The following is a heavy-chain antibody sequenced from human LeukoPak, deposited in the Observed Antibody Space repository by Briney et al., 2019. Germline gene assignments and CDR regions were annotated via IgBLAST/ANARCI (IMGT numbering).Heavy chain of an antibody. V-gene: IGHV4-39*07. D-gene: IGHD3-10*01. CDR1: GGSISSSSYY. Sequence: SETLSLTCTVSGGSISSSSYYWGWIRQPPGKGLEWIGSIYYSGSTYYNPSLKSRVTISVDTSKNQFSLKLSSVTAADTAVYYCARDTYYYGSGSYYNPLYYFDYWGQGTLVTVSS. J-gene: IGHJ4*02. CDR2: IYYSGST. CDR3: ARDTYYYGSGSYYNPLYYFDY.